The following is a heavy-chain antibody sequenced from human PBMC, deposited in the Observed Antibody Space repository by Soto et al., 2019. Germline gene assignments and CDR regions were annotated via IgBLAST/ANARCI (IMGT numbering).Heavy chain of an antibody. V-gene: IGHV2-5*02. CDR3: APTSYYYDSSGYLFDY. Sequence: QITLKESGPTLVKPTQTLTLTCTFSGFSLSTSGVGVGWIRQPPGKALEWLALIYWDDDKRYSPSLKSRLTIPKDTSKNQVVLTMTNMDPVDTATYYCAPTSYYYDSSGYLFDYWGQGTLVTVSS. D-gene: IGHD3-22*01. J-gene: IGHJ4*02. CDR2: IYWDDDK. CDR1: GFSLSTSGVG.